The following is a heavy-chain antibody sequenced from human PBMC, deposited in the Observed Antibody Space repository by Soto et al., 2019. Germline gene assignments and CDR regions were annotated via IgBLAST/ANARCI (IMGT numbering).Heavy chain of an antibody. V-gene: IGHV3-30*18. CDR2: ISYDGSNK. D-gene: IGHD3-22*01. CDR1: GFTFSSYG. J-gene: IGHJ4*02. CDR3: AKVTLGYYDSSGYSDY. Sequence: QVQLVESGGGVVQPGRSLRLSCAASGFTFSSYGMHWVRQAPGKGLEWVAVISYDGSNKYYADSVKGRFTISRDNSKNTLYLQMNSLRAEDTAVYYCAKVTLGYYDSSGYSDYWGQGILVTVSS.